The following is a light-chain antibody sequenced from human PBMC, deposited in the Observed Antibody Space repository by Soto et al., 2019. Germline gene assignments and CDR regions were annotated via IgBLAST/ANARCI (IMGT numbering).Light chain of an antibody. CDR1: QDIRNS. CDR3: HQYYSHST. Sequence: DIQMTQSPSVLSASVGDKVTITCRASQDIRNSLAWYQQRPGKAPELLISQASDLQGGVPSRFSGSGSGTEFTLMIRSLHADDFATYYRHQYYSHSTFGQGTKLE. V-gene: IGKV1-5*01. CDR2: QAS. J-gene: IGKJ2*01.